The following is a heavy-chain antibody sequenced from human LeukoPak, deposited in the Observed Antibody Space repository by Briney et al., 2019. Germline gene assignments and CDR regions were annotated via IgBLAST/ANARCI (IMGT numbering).Heavy chain of an antibody. CDR3: ASRGYPPPYYYYYMDV. CDR1: GYTFTGYY. V-gene: IGHV1-2*02. D-gene: IGHD5-12*01. CDR2: INPNSGGT. Sequence: GASVKVSCKASGYTFTGYYMHWVRQAPGQGLEWMGWINPNSGGTNYAQKFQGRVTMTRDTSISTAYMELSRLRSDDTAVYYCASRGYPPPYYYYYMDVWGKGTTVTVSS. J-gene: IGHJ6*03.